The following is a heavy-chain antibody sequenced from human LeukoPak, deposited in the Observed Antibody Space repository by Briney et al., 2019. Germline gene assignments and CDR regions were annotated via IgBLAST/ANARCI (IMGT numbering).Heavy chain of an antibody. CDR3: ARFNRYCSSTSCYLRKSFDP. CDR2: INHSGST. D-gene: IGHD2-2*01. CDR1: GFTFSSYS. Sequence: PGGSLRLSCAASGFTFSSYSMNWVRQPPGKGLEWIGEINHSGSTNYNPSLKSRVTISVDTSKNQFSLKLSSVTAADTAVYYCARFNRYCSSTSCYLRKSFDPWGQGTLVTVSS. J-gene: IGHJ5*02. V-gene: IGHV4-34*01.